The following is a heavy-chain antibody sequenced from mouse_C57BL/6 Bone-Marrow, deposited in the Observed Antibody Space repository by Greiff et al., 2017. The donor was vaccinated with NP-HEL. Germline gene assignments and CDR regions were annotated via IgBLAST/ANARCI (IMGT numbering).Heavy chain of an antibody. CDR1: GFSLTSYG. V-gene: IGHV2-2*01. Sequence: QVHVKQSGPGLVQPSQSLSITCTVSGFSLTSYGVHWVRQSPGKGLEWLGVIWSGGSTDYNAAFISRLSISKDNSKSQVFFKMNSLQADDTAIYDCAIYYYGSSPAWFADWGQGTLVTVSA. CDR3: AIYYYGSSPAWFAD. D-gene: IGHD1-1*01. J-gene: IGHJ3*01. CDR2: IWSGGST.